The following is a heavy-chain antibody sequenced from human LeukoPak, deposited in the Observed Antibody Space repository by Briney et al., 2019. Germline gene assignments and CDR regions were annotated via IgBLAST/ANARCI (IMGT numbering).Heavy chain of an antibody. J-gene: IGHJ4*02. CDR3: ARGGYSYGSDY. V-gene: IGHV3-53*01. D-gene: IGHD5-18*01. CDR2: IYSGGST. Sequence: GGSLRLSCAASGFTVSNNYMSWVRQAPGKGLEWVSVIYSGGSTYYADSVMGRFTISRDNSKNTLFLHMNSLRAEDTAVYCCARGGYSYGSDYWGQGTLVTVSS. CDR1: GFTVSNNY.